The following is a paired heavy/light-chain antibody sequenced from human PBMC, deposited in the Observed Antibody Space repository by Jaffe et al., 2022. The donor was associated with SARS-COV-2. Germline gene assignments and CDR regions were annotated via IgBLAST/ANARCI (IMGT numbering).Heavy chain of an antibody. D-gene: IGHD3-22*01. CDR1: GFSLGITGVS. J-gene: IGHJ4*02. CDR2: ISWNADK. CDR3: AQVYDTRGFDS. V-gene: IGHV2-5*01. Sequence: QITLKESGPTLVKPTQTLTLTCTLSGFSLGITGVSVGWIRQPPGKALEWLALISWNADKDYSPSLKSRLTITKDTSTNQVLLRLTNMGPLDTGTYYCAQVYDTRGFDSWGQGILVTVSS.
Light chain of an antibody. CDR3: MQALQTPLT. V-gene: IGKV2-28*01. J-gene: IGKJ4*01. CDR1: QSLLHRNGYNY. Sequence: DIVLTQSPLSQPVTPGEPASISCRSSQSLLHRNGYNYLDWYLQKPGQSPQLLIYLGTNRASGVPDRFSGSASGTDFTLKISRVEAEDVGVYYCMQALQTPLTFGGGTKVEI. CDR2: LGT.